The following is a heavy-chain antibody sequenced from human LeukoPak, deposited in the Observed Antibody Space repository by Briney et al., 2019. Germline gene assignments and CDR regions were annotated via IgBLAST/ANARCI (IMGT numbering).Heavy chain of an antibody. V-gene: IGHV3-74*01. CDR1: GFTFSSYS. Sequence: GGSLRLSCAASGFTFSSYSMNWVRQAPGKGLVWVSRINSDGRSTNYADSVKGRFTISRDNAKNTLYLQMNSLRAEDTAVYYCARGADSGYSSDNWGQGTLVSVSS. CDR3: ARGADSGYSSDN. CDR2: INSDGRST. D-gene: IGHD3-9*01. J-gene: IGHJ4*02.